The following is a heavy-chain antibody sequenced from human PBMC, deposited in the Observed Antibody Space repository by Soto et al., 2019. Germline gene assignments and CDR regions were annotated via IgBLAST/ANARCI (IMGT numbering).Heavy chain of an antibody. CDR2: ISPYNDGT. J-gene: IGHJ4*02. Sequence: QVQLVQSGAEVKKPGASVKVSCKASGNSFTGYYIHWVRQAPGQGLEWMGWISPYNDGTNYAEKFQGRVTMTRDTSTSTAYMELSRLRSDDTAVYYCARDLGGSRDYWGQGTLVTVSS. D-gene: IGHD1-26*01. CDR1: GNSFTGYY. CDR3: ARDLGGSRDY. V-gene: IGHV1-2*02.